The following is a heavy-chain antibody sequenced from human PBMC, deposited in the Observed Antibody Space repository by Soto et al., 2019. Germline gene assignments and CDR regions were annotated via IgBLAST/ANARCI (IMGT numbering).Heavy chain of an antibody. Sequence: QITLKESGPTLVKPTQTLTLTSTFSGFSLSTSGVGVGWIRQPPGKALEWLALIYWDDDKRYSPSLKSWLTITQDTTKNQVVLTMTNMDPVDTATYYCAHRRPQLDSSGYPISFDYWGQGTLVTVSS. CDR3: AHRRPQLDSSGYPISFDY. V-gene: IGHV2-5*02. CDR1: GFSLSTSGVG. D-gene: IGHD3-22*01. CDR2: IYWDDDK. J-gene: IGHJ4*02.